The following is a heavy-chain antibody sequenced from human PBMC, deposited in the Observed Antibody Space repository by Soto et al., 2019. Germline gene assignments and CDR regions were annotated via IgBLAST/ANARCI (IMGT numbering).Heavy chain of an antibody. D-gene: IGHD1-26*01. Sequence: PSETLSLACTVSGGSISSYYWSWIRQPPGKGLEWIGYIYYSGSTNYNPSLKSRVTISVDTSKNQFSLKLSSVTAADTAVYYCARRWGPTFDFWGQGSLVTVSS. CDR2: IYYSGST. J-gene: IGHJ4*02. V-gene: IGHV4-59*01. CDR1: GGSISSYY. CDR3: ARRWGPTFDF.